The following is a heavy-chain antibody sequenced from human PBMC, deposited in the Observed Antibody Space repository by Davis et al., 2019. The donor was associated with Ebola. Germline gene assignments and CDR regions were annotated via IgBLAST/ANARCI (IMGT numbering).Heavy chain of an antibody. V-gene: IGHV4-34*01. Sequence: PSETLSLTCAVYGGSFSGYYWSWIRQPPGKGLEWIGEINHSGSTNYNPSLKSRVTISVDTSKNQFSLKLSSVTAADTAVYYCARGSEQPKSGDMDVWGQGTTVTVSS. J-gene: IGHJ6*02. D-gene: IGHD7-27*01. CDR2: INHSGST. CDR1: GGSFSGYY. CDR3: ARGSEQPKSGDMDV.